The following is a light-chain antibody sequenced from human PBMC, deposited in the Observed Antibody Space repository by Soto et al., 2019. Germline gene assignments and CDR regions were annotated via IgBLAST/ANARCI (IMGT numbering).Light chain of an antibody. CDR2: DAS. J-gene: IGKJ5*01. CDR3: LHRSNWAPIT. V-gene: IGKV3-11*01. CDR1: QSVSSY. Sequence: EIVLTQSPATLSLSPGERATLSCRASQSVSSYLAWYQQKPGQAPRLLIYDASNRATGIPARFSGSGSGTDFTLTISSLEPEDFAVYYCLHRSNWAPITFGPGTRLEI.